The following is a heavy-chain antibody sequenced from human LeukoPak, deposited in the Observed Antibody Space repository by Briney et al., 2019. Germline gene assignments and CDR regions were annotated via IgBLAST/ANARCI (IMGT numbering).Heavy chain of an antibody. D-gene: IGHD2-8*02. Sequence: PGGSLRLSCAASGFTFSDYYMSWIRQAPGKGLEWVSSISSSSSYIYYADSVKGRFTISRDNAKNSLYLQMNSLRAEDTAVYYCARGSVSTGTSPRFDPWGQGTLVTVSS. J-gene: IGHJ5*02. V-gene: IGHV3-11*06. CDR3: ARGSVSTGTSPRFDP. CDR2: ISSSSSYI. CDR1: GFTFSDYY.